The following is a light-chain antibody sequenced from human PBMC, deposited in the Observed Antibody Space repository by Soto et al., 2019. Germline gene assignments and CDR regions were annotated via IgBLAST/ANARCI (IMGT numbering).Light chain of an antibody. J-gene: IGKJ1*01. Sequence: DIQMTQSPSTLSASVGDRVTITCRASQSINSLLAWYQQKPGRAPKLLIYDASTLESGVPSRFSGSGSGSEFTLTITSLQTDDFEISYYQQYNYYSSWTFGQGTKVEIK. CDR3: QQYNYYSSWT. V-gene: IGKV1-5*01. CDR1: QSINSL. CDR2: DAS.